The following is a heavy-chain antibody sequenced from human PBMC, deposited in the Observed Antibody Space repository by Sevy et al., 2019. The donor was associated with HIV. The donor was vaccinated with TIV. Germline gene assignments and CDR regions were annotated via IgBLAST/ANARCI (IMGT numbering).Heavy chain of an antibody. CDR3: ARHSYSGSWKGSFDI. Sequence: SDTLSLTCTVSGGSISSSSYYWGWIRQPPGKGLEWIGSIYYSGSTYYNPSLKSRVTISVDTSKNQFSLKLSSVTAADTAVYYCARHSYSGSWKGSFDIWGQGTMVTVSS. V-gene: IGHV4-39*01. D-gene: IGHD1-26*01. CDR1: GGSISSSSYY. J-gene: IGHJ3*02. CDR2: IYYSGST.